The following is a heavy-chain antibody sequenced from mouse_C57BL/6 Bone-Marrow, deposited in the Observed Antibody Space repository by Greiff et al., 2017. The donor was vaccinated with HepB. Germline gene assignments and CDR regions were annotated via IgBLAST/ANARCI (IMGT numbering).Heavy chain of an antibody. CDR2: SRNKANDYTT. J-gene: IGHJ3*01. D-gene: IGHD2-3*01. CDR1: GFTFSDFY. Sequence: EVKLVESGGGLVQSGRSLRLSCATSGFTFSDFYMEWVRQAPGKGLEWIAASRNKANDYTTEYSASVKGRFIVSRDTSQSILYLQMNALRAEDTAIYYCARDAIYDGYYVGFAYWGQGTLVTVSA. CDR3: ARDAIYDGYYVGFAY. V-gene: IGHV7-1*01.